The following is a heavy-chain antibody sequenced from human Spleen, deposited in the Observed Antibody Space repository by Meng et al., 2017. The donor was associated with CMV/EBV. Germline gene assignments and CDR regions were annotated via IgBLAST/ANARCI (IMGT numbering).Heavy chain of an antibody. CDR2: VRYDGSNQ. D-gene: IGHD1-26*01. CDR3: AKDTSGGLKIGCMDV. V-gene: IGHV3-30*02. CDR1: GLNFKIYG. J-gene: IGHJ6*02. Sequence: GGSLRLSCATSGLNFKIYGMHWVRQAPGKGLEWLAFVRYDGSNQYYADSVKGRFTISRDNSKNTLYVQMNSLRVEDTAVYYCAKDTSGGLKIGCMDVWGQGTTVTVSS.